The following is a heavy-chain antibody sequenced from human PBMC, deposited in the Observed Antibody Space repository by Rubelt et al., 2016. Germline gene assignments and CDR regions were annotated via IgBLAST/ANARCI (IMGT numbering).Heavy chain of an antibody. D-gene: IGHD5-18*01. CDR3: AKVGLGYSYGAPET. Sequence: GKGLEWVSAISGSGGSTYYADSVKGRFTISRDNSKNTLYLQMNSLRAEDTAVYYCAKVGLGYSYGAPETWGQGTLVTVSS. J-gene: IGHJ4*02. V-gene: IGHV3-23*01. CDR2: ISGSGGST.